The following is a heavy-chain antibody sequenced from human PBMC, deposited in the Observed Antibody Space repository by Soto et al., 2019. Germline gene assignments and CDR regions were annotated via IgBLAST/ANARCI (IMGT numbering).Heavy chain of an antibody. CDR3: AKDHEGYFDY. Sequence: GSLRLSCAASGFTFSSYGMHCVRQAPGKGLEWVAVISYDGSNKYYADSVKGRFTISRDNSKNTLYLQMNSLRAEDTAVYYCAKDHEGYFDYWGQGTLVTVSS. J-gene: IGHJ4*02. CDR2: ISYDGSNK. CDR1: GFTFSSYG. V-gene: IGHV3-30*18.